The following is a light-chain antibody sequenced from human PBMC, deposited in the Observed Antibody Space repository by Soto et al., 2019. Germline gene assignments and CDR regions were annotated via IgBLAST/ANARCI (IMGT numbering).Light chain of an antibody. CDR2: EVS. CDR3: SSYTSSSTLDV. V-gene: IGLV2-14*01. Sequence: QSVLTQPASVSGSPGQSITISCTGTSSDVCGYNYVSWYQQHPGKAPKLMIYEVSNRPSGVSNRFSGSKSGNTASLTISGLQAEDEADYYCSSYTSSSTLDVFGTGTKLTVL. CDR1: SSDVCGYNY. J-gene: IGLJ1*01.